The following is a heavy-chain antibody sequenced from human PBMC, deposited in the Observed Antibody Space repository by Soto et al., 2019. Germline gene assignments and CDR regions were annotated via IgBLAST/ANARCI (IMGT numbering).Heavy chain of an antibody. D-gene: IGHD6-19*01. CDR2: IYYSGST. CDR1: GGSISSGDYY. J-gene: IGHJ4*02. V-gene: IGHV4-30-4*01. Sequence: SETLSLTCTVSGGSISSGDYYWSWIRQPPWKGLEWIGYIYYSGSTYYNPSLKSRVTISVDTSKNQFSLKLSSVTAADTAVYYCARASMVAVAGAFDYWGQGTLVNVSS. CDR3: ARASMVAVAGAFDY.